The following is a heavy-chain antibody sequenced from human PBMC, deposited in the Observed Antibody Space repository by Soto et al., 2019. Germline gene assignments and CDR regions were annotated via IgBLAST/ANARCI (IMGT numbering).Heavy chain of an antibody. V-gene: IGHV3-74*01. D-gene: IGHD3-9*01. CDR3: ARGNEYNDILTGYYSRSFDM. Sequence: EVKLVESGGGLVQPGGSLRLSCAASGFTFSNYWMHWVRQAPGKGLVWLSRINPDGSSTSYADSVKGRFTISRDNAQSTLFLQMSGLRVEDTAVYYCARGNEYNDILTGYYSRSFDMWGQGTMVTVSS. J-gene: IGHJ3*02. CDR1: GFTFSNYW. CDR2: INPDGSST.